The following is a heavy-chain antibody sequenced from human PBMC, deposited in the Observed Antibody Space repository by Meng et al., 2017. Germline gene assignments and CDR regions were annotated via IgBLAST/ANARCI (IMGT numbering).Heavy chain of an antibody. J-gene: IGHJ3*02. CDR2: IIPIFGTA. CDR3: ARNTKGGMATRVVYAFDI. D-gene: IGHD5-12*01. CDR1: GGTFSSYA. V-gene: IGHV1-69*05. Sequence: SVKVSCKASGGTFSSYAISWVRQAPGQGLEWRGGIIPIFGTANYAQKFQGRVTITTDESMSTAYMELRSLRSEDTAVYYCARNTKGGMATRVVYAFDIWGQGTMVTVSS.